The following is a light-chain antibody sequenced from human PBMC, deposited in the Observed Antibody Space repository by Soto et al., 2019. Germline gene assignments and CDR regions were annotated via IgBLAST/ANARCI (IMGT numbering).Light chain of an antibody. V-gene: IGLV2-11*01. CDR1: SSDVGGYNY. CDR3: CSYAGSYTYV. J-gene: IGLJ1*01. CDR2: DVS. Sequence: QYALTQPRSVSGSPGQSVTISCTGTSSDVGGYNYVSWYQHHPGKAPKVMIYDVSKRPSGVPDRFSGSKSGNTASLTISGLQAEDEADYYCCSYAGSYTYVFGTGTKVTVL.